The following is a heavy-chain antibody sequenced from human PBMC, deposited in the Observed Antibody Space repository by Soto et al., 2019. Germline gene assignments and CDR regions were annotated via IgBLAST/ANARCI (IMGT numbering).Heavy chain of an antibody. Sequence: ASVKVSCKASGYSFTDYHIHWVRQAPGQGLEWLGRINPKSGGTSTAQKFQGWVTMTTDTSISTASMELTRLTSDDTAIYYCARGDSTDCSNGVCSFFYNHDMDVWGQGTSVTVSS. J-gene: IGHJ6*02. CDR3: ARGDSTDCSNGVCSFFYNHDMDV. CDR2: INPKSGGT. CDR1: GYSFTDYH. V-gene: IGHV1-2*04. D-gene: IGHD2-8*01.